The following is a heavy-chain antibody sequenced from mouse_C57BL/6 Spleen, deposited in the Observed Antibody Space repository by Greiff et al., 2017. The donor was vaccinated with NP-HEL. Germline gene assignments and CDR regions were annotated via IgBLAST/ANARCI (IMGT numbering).Heavy chain of an antibody. CDR3: ARYGSKYYAMDY. D-gene: IGHD1-1*01. CDR2: ISSGSSTI. J-gene: IGHJ4*01. Sequence: EVQLVESGGGLVKPGGSLKLSCAASGFTFSDYGMHWVRQAPEQGLEWVAYISSGSSTIYYADTVKGRFTISRDNAKNTLFLQRTSMRSDDTAMYYCARYGSKYYAMDYWGQGTSVTVSS. V-gene: IGHV5-17*01. CDR1: GFTFSDYG.